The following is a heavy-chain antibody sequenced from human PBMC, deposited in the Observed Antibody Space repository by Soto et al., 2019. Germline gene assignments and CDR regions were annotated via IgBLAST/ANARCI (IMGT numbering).Heavy chain of an antibody. Sequence: QVQLVQSGAEVKKPGSSVKVSCKASGGTFSSYAISWVRQAPGQGLEWMGGIIPISGTANYAQKFQVRVTITADESTSTAYMELSSLRSEDTAVYYCARSQGSSTSLEIYYYYDYGMDVWGQGTTVTVSS. CDR2: IIPISGTA. V-gene: IGHV1-69*01. CDR1: GGTFSSYA. D-gene: IGHD2-2*01. J-gene: IGHJ6*02. CDR3: ARSQGSSTSLEIYYYYDYGMDV.